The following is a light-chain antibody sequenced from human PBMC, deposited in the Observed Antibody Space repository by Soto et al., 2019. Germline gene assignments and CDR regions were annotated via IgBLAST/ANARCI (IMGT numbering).Light chain of an antibody. V-gene: IGKV3-20*01. CDR2: GAS. CDR3: HQRQSWPRT. Sequence: EIVLTQSPGTLSLSPGERATLSCRASQSVSSTYLGWYQQKPGQAPRLLIYGASSRATGIPDRFSGSGSGTDFTLTISDVQPEDFAVYYCHQRQSWPRTFGQGTKVDIK. CDR1: QSVSSTY. J-gene: IGKJ1*01.